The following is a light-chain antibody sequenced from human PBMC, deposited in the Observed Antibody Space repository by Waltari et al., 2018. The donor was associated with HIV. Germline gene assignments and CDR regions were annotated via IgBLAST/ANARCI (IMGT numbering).Light chain of an antibody. CDR1: SSDVGAYNY. J-gene: IGLJ2*01. CDR2: NVS. CDR3: SSYAGTSNVVL. V-gene: IGLV2-11*01. Sequence: QSALTQPRSVSESPGQSVTISCTGTSSDVGAYNYVSWYQQHPGRAPKFSIYNVSERPSGVPYRFSGSKSGNTASLTISGLQAEDEADYYGSSYAGTSNVVLFGGGTKLTVL.